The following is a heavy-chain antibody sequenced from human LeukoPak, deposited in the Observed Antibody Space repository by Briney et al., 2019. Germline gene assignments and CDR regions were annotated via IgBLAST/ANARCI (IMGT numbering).Heavy chain of an antibody. J-gene: IGHJ4*02. CDR3: ARVRYSSGWAFDY. V-gene: IGHV3-48*03. Sequence: GSLRLSCVASGFTFSSYEMNWVRQAPGKGLEWVSSISSSGSTIYYADSVKGRFTISRDNAKNSLYLQMNSLRAEDTAVYYCARVRYSSGWAFDYWGQGTLVTVSS. D-gene: IGHD6-19*01. CDR2: ISSSGSTI. CDR1: GFTFSSYE.